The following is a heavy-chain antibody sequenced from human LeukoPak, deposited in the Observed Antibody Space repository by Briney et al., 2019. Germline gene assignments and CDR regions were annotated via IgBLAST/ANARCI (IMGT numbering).Heavy chain of an antibody. CDR2: INHSGST. Sequence: SETLSLTCAVYGGSFSGYYWSWIRRPPGKGLEWIGEINHSGSTNYNPSLKSRVTISVDTSKNQFSLKLSSVTAADTAVYYCARLKYYFDRSGYRAEYFQQWGQGTLVTASS. D-gene: IGHD3-22*01. V-gene: IGHV4-34*01. CDR3: ARLKYYFDRSGYRAEYFQQ. J-gene: IGHJ1*01. CDR1: GGSFSGYY.